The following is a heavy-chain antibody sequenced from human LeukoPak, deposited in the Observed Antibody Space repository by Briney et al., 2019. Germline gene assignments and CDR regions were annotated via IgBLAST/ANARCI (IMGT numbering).Heavy chain of an antibody. V-gene: IGHV6-1*01. CDR3: TRGRDILTGPDAFDI. J-gene: IGHJ3*02. D-gene: IGHD3-9*01. Sequence: TSQTLSLTCAISGDIVSSNSAAWNWIRQSPSRGLEWLGRTYYRSRWYNDYAVFVKSRITINPDTSKNQFSLQLNSVTPEDTAVYYCTRGRDILTGPDAFDIWGQGTMVTVSS. CDR1: GDIVSSNSAA. CDR2: TYYRSRWYN.